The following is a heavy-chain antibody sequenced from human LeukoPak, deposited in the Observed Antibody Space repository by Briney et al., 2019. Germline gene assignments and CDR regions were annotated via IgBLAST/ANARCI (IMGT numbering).Heavy chain of an antibody. Sequence: PSETLSLTCTVSGGSISSYYWSWIRQPPGKGLEWIGYIYYSGSTNYNPSLKSRVTISVDTSKNQFSLKLSSVTAADTAVYYCAGLDSSGYFYYFDYWGQGTLVTVSS. V-gene: IGHV4-59*01. CDR3: AGLDSSGYFYYFDY. J-gene: IGHJ4*02. D-gene: IGHD3-22*01. CDR2: IYYSGST. CDR1: GGSISSYY.